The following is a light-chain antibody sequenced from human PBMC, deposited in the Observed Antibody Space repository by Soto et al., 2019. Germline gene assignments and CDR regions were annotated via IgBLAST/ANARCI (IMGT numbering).Light chain of an antibody. CDR1: KVDSKS. CDR3: QVWDGSTHHLV. J-gene: IGLJ3*02. Sequence: SSELTQPPSVSVAPGRTAIITCGGSKVDSKSVHWYQQKPGQAPVLVIYYDVDRPSGIPERFSGSNSGDTATLTIASVEAGDEADYYCQVWDGSTHHLVFGGGTKLTVL. V-gene: IGLV3-21*04. CDR2: YDV.